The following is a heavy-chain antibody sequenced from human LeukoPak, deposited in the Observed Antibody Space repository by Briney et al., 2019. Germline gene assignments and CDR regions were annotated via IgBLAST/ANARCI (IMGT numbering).Heavy chain of an antibody. V-gene: IGHV3-23*01. CDR1: GFTFSSYA. CDR2: IGGGGIST. J-gene: IGHJ4*02. CDR3: AKDRPSFFDY. Sequence: GGSLRLSCAASGFTFSSYAMSWVRQAPGKGLEWVSAIGGGGISTYYADSVKGRFTISRDNSKNTLYLQMNSLRAEDTAVYYCAKDRPSFFDYWGQGTLVTVSS.